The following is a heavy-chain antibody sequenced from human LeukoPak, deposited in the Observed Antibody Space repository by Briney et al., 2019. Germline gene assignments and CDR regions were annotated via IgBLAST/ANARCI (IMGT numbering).Heavy chain of an antibody. CDR2: ISDTGGTT. V-gene: IGHV3-23*01. D-gene: IGHD6-13*01. CDR1: GFTFSNYG. Sequence: GRSLRLSCAASGFTFSNYGMSRVRQAPGKGLEWVSGISDTGGTTHYADSVKGRFTISRDNAKNSVYLQMNSLRAEDTAVYYCARDQVTVAGVAFDIWGQGTMVTVSS. CDR3: ARDQVTVAGVAFDI. J-gene: IGHJ3*02.